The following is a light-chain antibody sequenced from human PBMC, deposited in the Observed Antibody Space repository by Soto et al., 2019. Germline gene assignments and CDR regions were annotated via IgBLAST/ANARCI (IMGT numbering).Light chain of an antibody. CDR2: GAS. CDR1: QSVSSTY. V-gene: IGKV3-20*01. CDR3: QQYGSSLFT. Sequence: DIVLTQSPGTVSLSPGERATLSCRASQSVSSTYLAWYQQKPGQAPRLLIYGASSRATGIPDRFSGSGSGTDFTLTISRLEPEDFAVYYCQQYGSSLFTFGTGTKVDIK. J-gene: IGKJ3*01.